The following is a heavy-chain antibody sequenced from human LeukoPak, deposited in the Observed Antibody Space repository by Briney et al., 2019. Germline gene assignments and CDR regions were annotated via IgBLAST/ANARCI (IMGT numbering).Heavy chain of an antibody. J-gene: IGHJ4*02. CDR2: ISWNSGSI. CDR3: ARVNYGYSYGYDY. D-gene: IGHD5-18*01. CDR1: GFTFDDYA. V-gene: IGHV3-9*01. Sequence: PGGSLRLSCAASGFTFDDYAMHWVRQAPGKGLEWVSGISWNSGSIGYADSVKGRFTISRDNAKNSLYLQMNSLRAEDTAVYYCARVNYGYSYGYDYWGQGTLVTVSS.